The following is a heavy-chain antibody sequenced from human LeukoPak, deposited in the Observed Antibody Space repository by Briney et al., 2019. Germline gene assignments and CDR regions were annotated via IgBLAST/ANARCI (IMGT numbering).Heavy chain of an antibody. V-gene: IGHV3-30*02. CDR3: ARDLSGVAGYTYGRGIDY. CDR2: IRYHGSDK. J-gene: IGHJ4*02. CDR1: GFTFSGSG. Sequence: PGGSLRLSCAASGFTFSGSGMHWVRQAPGKGLEWVAFIRYHGSDKYYADSVKGRFTISRDNSKNTLYLQMNSLRPEDTSVYYCARDLSGVAGYTYGRGIDYWGQGTLVTVSS. D-gene: IGHD5-18*01.